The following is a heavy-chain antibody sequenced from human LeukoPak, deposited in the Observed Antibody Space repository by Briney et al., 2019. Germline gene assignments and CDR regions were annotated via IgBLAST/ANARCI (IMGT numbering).Heavy chain of an antibody. CDR2: IYYSGST. D-gene: IGHD4-11*01. Sequence: SETLSLTCTVSGGSISSYYWSWIRQHPGKGLEWIGYIYYSGSTYYNPSLKSRVTISVDTSKNQFSLKLSSVTAADTAVYYCARTDYSNYDYYYYYGMDVWGQGTTVTVSS. CDR3: ARTDYSNYDYYYYYGMDV. V-gene: IGHV4-59*06. J-gene: IGHJ6*02. CDR1: GGSISSYY.